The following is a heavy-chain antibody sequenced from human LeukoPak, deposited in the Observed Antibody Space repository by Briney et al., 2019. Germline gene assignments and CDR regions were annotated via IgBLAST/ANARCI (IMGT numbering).Heavy chain of an antibody. CDR3: ARAGGVKTAALDLDY. CDR2: ISSNGGST. V-gene: IGHV3-64*01. Sequence: PGGSLRLSCAASGFTFSSYAMHWVRQAPGKGLEYVSAISSNGGSTYYANSVKGRFTISRDNSKNTLYLQMGSLRAEDMAVYYCARAGGVKTAALDLDYWGQGTLVTVSS. CDR1: GFTFSSYA. J-gene: IGHJ4*02. D-gene: IGHD6-25*01.